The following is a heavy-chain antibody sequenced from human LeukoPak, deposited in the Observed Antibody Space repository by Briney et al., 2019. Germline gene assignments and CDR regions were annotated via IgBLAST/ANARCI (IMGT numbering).Heavy chain of an antibody. CDR3: ANRVVVTVYDAFDI. J-gene: IGHJ3*02. V-gene: IGHV3-43*02. CDR2: ISGDGGST. Sequence: GGSPRLSCAASGFTFDDYAMHWVRQAPGKGLEWVSLISGDGGSTYYADSVKARFTISRDNSKNSLYLQMNSLRTEDTALYYCANRVVVTVYDAFDIWGQGTMVTVSS. D-gene: IGHD2-21*02. CDR1: GFTFDDYA.